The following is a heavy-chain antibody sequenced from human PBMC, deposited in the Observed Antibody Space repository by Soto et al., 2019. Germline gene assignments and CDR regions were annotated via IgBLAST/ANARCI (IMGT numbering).Heavy chain of an antibody. D-gene: IGHD3-3*01. Sequence: GASVKVSCKASGYTFTSYGISWVRQAPGQGLEWMGWISAYNGNTNYAQKLQGRVTMTTDTSTSTAYMELRSLRSDDTAVYYCARDKVYDDFWSGYSDDQFDYWGQGTLVTVSS. CDR1: GYTFTSYG. V-gene: IGHV1-18*01. J-gene: IGHJ4*02. CDR3: ARDKVYDDFWSGYSDDQFDY. CDR2: ISAYNGNT.